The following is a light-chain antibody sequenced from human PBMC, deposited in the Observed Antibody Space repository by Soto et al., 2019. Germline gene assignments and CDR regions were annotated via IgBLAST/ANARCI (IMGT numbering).Light chain of an antibody. J-gene: IGLJ1*01. V-gene: IGLV2-14*03. CDR1: NSDLGHYNY. CDR2: HVS. CDR3: CSYTTSGTYV. Sequence: QSALPQPASVSGSPGQSITISCTGTNSDLGHYNYVSWYQHHPDKVPKLIIYHVSYRPSGVSNRFSASKSGNTASLTISGLQAEDEADYYCCSYTTSGTYVFGSGTKVTVL.